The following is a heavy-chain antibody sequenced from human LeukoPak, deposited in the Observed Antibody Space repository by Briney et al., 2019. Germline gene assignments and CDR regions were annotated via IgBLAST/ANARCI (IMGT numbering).Heavy chain of an antibody. J-gene: IGHJ4*02. Sequence: KPSETLSLTCTVSGYSISSGYYWGWIRQPPGKGLEWIGYIYYSGSTNYNPSLKSRVTISVDTSKNQFSLKLSSVTAADTAVYYCAREYYDSSGYGPPYFDYWGQGTLVTVSS. V-gene: IGHV4-61*01. CDR2: IYYSGST. CDR1: GYSISSGYY. CDR3: AREYYDSSGYGPPYFDY. D-gene: IGHD3-22*01.